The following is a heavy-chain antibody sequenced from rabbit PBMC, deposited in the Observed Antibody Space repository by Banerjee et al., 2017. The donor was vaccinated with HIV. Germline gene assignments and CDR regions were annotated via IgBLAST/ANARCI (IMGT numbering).Heavy chain of an antibody. J-gene: IGHJ4*01. Sequence: QQQLEESGGGLVKPGGTLTLTCKASGIDFSSSYYMCWVRQAPGKGLEWIACIYAGSSGSTYYASWAKGRFTISKTSSTTVTLQMTSLTAADTATYSCARGLGYASLWGPGTLVPS. CDR1: GIDFSSSYY. D-gene: IGHD1-1*01. CDR2: IYAGSSGST. CDR3: ARGLGYASL. V-gene: IGHV1S45*01.